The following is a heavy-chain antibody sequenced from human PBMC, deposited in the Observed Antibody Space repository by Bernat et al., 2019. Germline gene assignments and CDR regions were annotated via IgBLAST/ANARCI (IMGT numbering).Heavy chain of an antibody. D-gene: IGHD6-13*01. CDR1: GFTFSSYC. Sequence: QVQLVESGGGVVQPGRSLRLSCAASGFTFSSYCMHWVRQAPGKGLEWVAVISNDGRNKYYADSVKDRLTISRDNSQNTLYLQMNSLRVEDTAVYYCAKERDSSNWYGGGFDYWGQGTLVTVSS. CDR2: ISNDGRNK. V-gene: IGHV3-30*18. CDR3: AKERDSSNWYGGGFDY. J-gene: IGHJ4*02.